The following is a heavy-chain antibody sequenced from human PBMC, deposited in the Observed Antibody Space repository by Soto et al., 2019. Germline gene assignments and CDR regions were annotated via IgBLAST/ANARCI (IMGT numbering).Heavy chain of an antibody. Sequence: ASVKVSCKASGYTFTSYYMHWVRQAPGQGLKWMGIINPSGGSTSYAQKFQGRVTMTRDTSTSTVYMELSSLRSEDTAVYYCARGGMTTVTTGYYYGMDVWGQGTTVTVSS. CDR2: INPSGGST. D-gene: IGHD4-4*01. J-gene: IGHJ6*02. V-gene: IGHV1-46*01. CDR3: ARGGMTTVTTGYYYGMDV. CDR1: GYTFTSYY.